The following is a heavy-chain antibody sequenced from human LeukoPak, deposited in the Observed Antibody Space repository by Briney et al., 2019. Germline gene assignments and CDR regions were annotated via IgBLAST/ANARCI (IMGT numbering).Heavy chain of an antibody. Sequence: GGSLRLSCTASGFTFGDYAMSWFRQAPGKGLEWVGFIRSKAYGGTTEYAASVKGRFTIPRDDSKSIAYLQMNSLKTEDTAVYYCTRGDIVVVVGAFDIWGQGTMVTVSS. J-gene: IGHJ3*02. CDR3: TRGDIVVVVGAFDI. D-gene: IGHD2-15*01. V-gene: IGHV3-49*03. CDR2: IRSKAYGGTT. CDR1: GFTFGDYA.